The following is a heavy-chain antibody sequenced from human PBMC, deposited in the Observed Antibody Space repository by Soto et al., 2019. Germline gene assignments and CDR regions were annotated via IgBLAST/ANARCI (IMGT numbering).Heavy chain of an antibody. CDR1: GYTLTELS. Sequence: ASVKVSCKVSGYTLTELSMHWVRQAPGKGLEWMGGFDPEDGETIYAQKFQGRVTMTEDTSTDTAYMELSSLRSEDTAVYYCATVRAIVATIPYYYYYGMDVWGQGTTVTVSS. V-gene: IGHV1-24*01. CDR3: ATVRAIVATIPYYYYYGMDV. D-gene: IGHD5-12*01. J-gene: IGHJ6*02. CDR2: FDPEDGET.